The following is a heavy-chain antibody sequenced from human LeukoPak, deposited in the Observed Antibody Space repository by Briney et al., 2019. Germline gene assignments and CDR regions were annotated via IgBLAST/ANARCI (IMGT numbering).Heavy chain of an antibody. J-gene: IGHJ3*02. CDR3: ARSPVGAPGAFDI. CDR2: IISGSGNI. Sequence: GGSLRLSCAASGFTLSSYSMSWVRQAPGKGLEWVSYIISGSGNIKYADSVKGRFTVSRDNAKNSLYLQMNSLRDEDTAVYYCARSPVGAPGAFDIWGQGTMVTVCS. D-gene: IGHD1-26*01. CDR1: GFTLSSYS. V-gene: IGHV3-48*02.